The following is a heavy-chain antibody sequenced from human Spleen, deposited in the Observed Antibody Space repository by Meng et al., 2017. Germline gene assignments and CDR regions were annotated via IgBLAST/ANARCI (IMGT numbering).Heavy chain of an antibody. CDR3: ARSPIDKYDLSALPLDY. Sequence: GESLKISCAASGFTFSSYAMSWVRQAPGEGLEWVSAITGSGGSTYYADSVKGRFTISRDNSKNTVFLQINSLRVEDAAVYYCARSPIDKYDLSALPLDYWGQGTLVTVSS. CDR2: ITGSGGST. D-gene: IGHD3-16*01. CDR1: GFTFSSYA. V-gene: IGHV3-23*01. J-gene: IGHJ4*02.